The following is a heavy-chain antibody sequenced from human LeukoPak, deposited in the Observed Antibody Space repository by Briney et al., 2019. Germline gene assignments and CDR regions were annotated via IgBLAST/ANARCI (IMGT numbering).Heavy chain of an antibody. CDR3: ARVSRRYSSGWYPLYYFDY. V-gene: IGHV4-59*01. Sequence: PSETLSLTCTVSGGSISSYYWSWIRQPPGKGLEWIGDIYYSGSTNYNPSLKSRVTISVDTSKNQFSLKLSSVTAADTAVYYCARVSRRYSSGWYPLYYFDYWGQGTLVTVSS. J-gene: IGHJ4*02. CDR1: GGSISSYY. D-gene: IGHD6-19*01. CDR2: IYYSGST.